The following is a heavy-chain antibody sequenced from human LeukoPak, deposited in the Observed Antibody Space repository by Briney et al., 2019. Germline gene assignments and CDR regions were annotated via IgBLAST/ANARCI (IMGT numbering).Heavy chain of an antibody. CDR1: GFTFSSYW. J-gene: IGHJ4*02. Sequence: GGSLRLSCAASGFTFSSYWMHWVRQAPGKGLVWVSRINSDGSSTSYADSVKGRFTISRDNAKNALYLQMNSLRAEDTAVYYCARASGYDYLDFDYWGQGTLVTVSS. D-gene: IGHD5-12*01. CDR3: ARASGYDYLDFDY. CDR2: INSDGSST. V-gene: IGHV3-74*01.